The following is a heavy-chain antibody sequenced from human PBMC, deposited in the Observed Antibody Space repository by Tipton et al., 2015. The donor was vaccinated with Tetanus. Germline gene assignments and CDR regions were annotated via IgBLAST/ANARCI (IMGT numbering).Heavy chain of an antibody. V-gene: IGHV4-59*12. CDR1: GGSISSYY. CDR2: IYYSGST. Sequence: TLSLTCTVSGGSISSYYWSWIRQPPGKGLEWIGYIYYSGSTNYNPSLKSRVTISVDTSKNQFSLKLSSVTAADTAVYYCARGGVWATIALMSYYYYGMDVWGQGTTVTVSS. D-gene: IGHD5-12*01. CDR3: ARGGVWATIALMSYYYYGMDV. J-gene: IGHJ6*02.